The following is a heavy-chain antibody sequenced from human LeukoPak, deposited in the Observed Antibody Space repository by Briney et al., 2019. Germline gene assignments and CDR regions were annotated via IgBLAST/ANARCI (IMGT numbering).Heavy chain of an antibody. Sequence: SETLSLTCAVYGGSFSGYYWSWIRQPPGKGLEWIGEINHSGSTNYNPSLKSRVTISVDTSKNQFSLKLSSLTAADTAVYYCARHGPSGGSCYFGTGNNWFDPWGQGTLVTVSS. CDR3: ARHGPSGGSCYFGTGNNWFDP. V-gene: IGHV4-34*01. CDR2: INHSGST. J-gene: IGHJ5*02. D-gene: IGHD2-15*01. CDR1: GGSFSGYY.